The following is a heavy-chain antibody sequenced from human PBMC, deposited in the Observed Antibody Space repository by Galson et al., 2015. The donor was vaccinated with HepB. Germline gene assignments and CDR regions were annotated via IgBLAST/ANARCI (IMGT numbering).Heavy chain of an antibody. D-gene: IGHD3-22*01. CDR3: ARDRTDYYDSSGYQRYFDL. CDR1: GFTVSSNY. J-gene: IGHJ2*01. CDR2: IYSGGST. V-gene: IGHV3-53*01. Sequence: SLRLSCAASGFTVSSNYMSWVRQAPGKGLEWVSVIYSGGSTYYADSVKGRFTISRDNSKNTLYLQMNSLRAEDTAVYYCARDRTDYYDSSGYQRYFDLWGRGTLVTVSS.